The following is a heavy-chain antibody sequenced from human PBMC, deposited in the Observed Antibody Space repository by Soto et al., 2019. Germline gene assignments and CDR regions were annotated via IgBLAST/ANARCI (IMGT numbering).Heavy chain of an antibody. D-gene: IGHD5-18*01. J-gene: IGHJ4*02. CDR1: GGTFSSYA. CDR2: IIPIFGTA. V-gene: IGHV1-69*13. CDR3: AREAFRHSYGPFQFDY. Sequence: SVKVSCKASGGTFSSYAISWVRQAPGQGPEWMGGIIPIFGTANYAQRFQGRVTITADESTSTAYMELSSLRSEDTAVYYCAREAFRHSYGPFQFDYWGQGTLVTVSS.